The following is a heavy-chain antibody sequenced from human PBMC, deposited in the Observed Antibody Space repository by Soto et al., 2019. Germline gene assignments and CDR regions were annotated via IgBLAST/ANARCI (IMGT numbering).Heavy chain of an antibody. J-gene: IGHJ4*02. CDR3: ARYCSSTSCYTPNFDY. CDR2: IYYSGST. Sequence: NPXGTLALTCTVSGGSISSGGYYWSWIRQHPGKGLEWIGYIYYSGSTYYNPSLKSRVTISVDTSKNQFSLKLSSVTAADTAVYYCARYCSSTSCYTPNFDYWGQGTLVTVSS. V-gene: IGHV4-31*03. CDR1: GGSISSGGYY. D-gene: IGHD2-2*01.